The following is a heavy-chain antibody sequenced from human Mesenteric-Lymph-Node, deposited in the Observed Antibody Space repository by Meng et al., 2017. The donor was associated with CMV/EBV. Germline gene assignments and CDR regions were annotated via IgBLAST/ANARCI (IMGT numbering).Heavy chain of an antibody. Sequence: GESLKISCAASGFTFNTYSMNWVRQAPGKGLEWVSSISFTGAHTYYADSVKGRFTISRDNAKNSLYLQMNSLRGEDTAVYFCARDGMVRGASDYWGQGALVTVSS. V-gene: IGHV3-21*01. CDR1: GFTFNTYS. J-gene: IGHJ4*02. CDR3: ARDGMVRGASDY. D-gene: IGHD3-10*01. CDR2: ISFTGAHT.